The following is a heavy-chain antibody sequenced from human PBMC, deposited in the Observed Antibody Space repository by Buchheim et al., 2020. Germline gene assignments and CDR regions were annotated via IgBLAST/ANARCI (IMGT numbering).Heavy chain of an antibody. D-gene: IGHD6-19*01. CDR2: IIPIFGTA. J-gene: IGHJ4*02. Sequence: QVQLVQSGAEVKKPGASVKVSCKASGYTFTGYYMHWVRQAPGQGLEWMGGIIPIFGTANYAQKFQGRVTITADESTSTAYMELSSLRSEDTAVYYCARSKAVAGPFDYWGQGTL. V-gene: IGHV1-69*01. CDR1: GYTFTGYY. CDR3: ARSKAVAGPFDY.